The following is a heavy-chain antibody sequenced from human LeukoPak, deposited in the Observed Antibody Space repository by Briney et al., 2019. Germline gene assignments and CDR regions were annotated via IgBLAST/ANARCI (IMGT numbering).Heavy chain of an antibody. V-gene: IGHV3-7*01. J-gene: IGHJ6*03. CDR1: GFTFSSYW. CDR3: ARLADFWSGYWGNYYYYMDV. D-gene: IGHD3-3*01. Sequence: GGSLRLSCAASGFTFSSYWMSWVRQAPGKGLEWVANIKQDGSEKYYVDSVKGRFTISRDNAKNSLYLQMNSLRAEDTAVYYCARLADFWSGYWGNYYYYMDVWGKGTTVTVSS. CDR2: IKQDGSEK.